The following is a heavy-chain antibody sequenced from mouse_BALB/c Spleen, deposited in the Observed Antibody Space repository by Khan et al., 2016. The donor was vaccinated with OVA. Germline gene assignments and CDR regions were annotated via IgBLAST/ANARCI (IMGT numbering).Heavy chain of an antibody. CDR2: IYTYTGEA. D-gene: IGHD1-1*01. CDR1: GYTFTNYA. CDR3: ARGSSKAMDY. V-gene: IGHV9-3-1*01. J-gene: IGHJ4*01. Sequence: QVQLVESGPELKKPGETVKISCKASGYTFTNYAMNWVKQAPGKGLKWMGWIYTYTGEATYADDFKGRVAFSVESSASTAYLQINNLTNEDAATYFRARGSSKAMDYWGQGTSVTVSS.